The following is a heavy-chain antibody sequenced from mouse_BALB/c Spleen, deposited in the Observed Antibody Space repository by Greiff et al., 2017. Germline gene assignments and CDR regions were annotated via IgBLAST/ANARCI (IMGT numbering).Heavy chain of an antibody. CDR3: ARASTVPDY. V-gene: IGHV3-2*02. Sequence: EVKLMESGPGLVKPSQSLSLTCTVTGYSITSDYAWNWIRQFPGNKLEWMGYISYSGSTSYNPSLKSRISITRDTSKNQFFLQLNSVTTEDTATYYCARASTVPDYWGQGTTLTVSS. D-gene: IGHD1-1*01. J-gene: IGHJ2*01. CDR1: GYSITSDYA. CDR2: ISYSGST.